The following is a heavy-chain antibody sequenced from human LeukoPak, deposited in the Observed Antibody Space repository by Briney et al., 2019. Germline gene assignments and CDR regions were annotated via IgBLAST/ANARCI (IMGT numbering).Heavy chain of an antibody. D-gene: IGHD1-1*01. V-gene: IGHV4-30-2*01. Sequence: PSQTLSLTCAVSGGSISSGGYSWSWIRQPPGKGLEWIGYIYHSGSTYYNPSLKSRVTISVDRSKNQFSPKLSSVTAADTAVYYCARDRTGTGGFDPWGQGTLVTVSS. CDR3: ARDRTGTGGFDP. CDR2: IYHSGST. J-gene: IGHJ5*02. CDR1: GGSISSGGYS.